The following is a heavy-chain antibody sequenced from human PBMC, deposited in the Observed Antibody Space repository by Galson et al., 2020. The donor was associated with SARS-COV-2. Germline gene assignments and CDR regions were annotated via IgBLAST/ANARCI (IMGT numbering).Heavy chain of an antibody. V-gene: IGHV4-34*01. Sequence: SETLSLTCTISGDSVTSNYWSWIRQPPGKGLEWIGEINHSGSTNYNPSLKSRVTISVDTSKNQFSLKLSSVTAADTAVYYCARGQYYYDSSGYGINWFDPWGQGTLVTVSS. CDR1: GDSVTSNY. J-gene: IGHJ5*02. D-gene: IGHD3-22*01. CDR2: INHSGST. CDR3: ARGQYYYDSSGYGINWFDP.